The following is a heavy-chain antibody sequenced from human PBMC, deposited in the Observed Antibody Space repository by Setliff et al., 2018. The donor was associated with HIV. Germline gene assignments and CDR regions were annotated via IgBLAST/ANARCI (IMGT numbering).Heavy chain of an antibody. D-gene: IGHD3-16*01. Sequence: ASVKVSCKASGYSFTKYEINWVRQAPGQGLEWLGWVSPSIGNSDFAQKFKGRISLTTDTSIRTAYMELRGLKSDDTAVYFCARGGEGRNMNTGALDVWGQGSLVTVSS. CDR2: VSPSIGNS. V-gene: IGHV1-8*01. CDR3: ARGGEGRNMNTGALDV. J-gene: IGHJ3*01. CDR1: GYSFTKYE.